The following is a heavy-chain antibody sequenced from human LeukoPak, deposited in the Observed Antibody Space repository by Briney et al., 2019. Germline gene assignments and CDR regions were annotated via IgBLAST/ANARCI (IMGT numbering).Heavy chain of an antibody. D-gene: IGHD3-9*01. CDR2: ISGSGGST. Sequence: GGSLRLSCAASGFTFSSYWMSWVRQAPGKGLEWVSAISGSGGSTHYADSVKGRFTISRDNSKNTLYLQMNSLRAEDTAVYYCAKDAYDILTGYYTPFDYWGQGTLVTVSS. J-gene: IGHJ4*02. CDR1: GFTFSSYW. V-gene: IGHV3-23*01. CDR3: AKDAYDILTGYYTPFDY.